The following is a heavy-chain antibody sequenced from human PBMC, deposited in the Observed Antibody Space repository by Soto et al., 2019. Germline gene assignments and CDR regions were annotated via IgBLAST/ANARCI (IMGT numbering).Heavy chain of an antibody. CDR3: VRARSTDSRPDY. V-gene: IGHV3-21*01. D-gene: IGHD3-22*01. Sequence: GGSLRLSCAASGFTFSLYSMIWVRQAPGKGLEWVASITSGSSYIYYEDSLKGRFTISRDNAKNSLFLQLDSLRAEDTAVYFCVRARSTDSRPDYWGQGPLVSVFS. CDR1: GFTFSLYS. J-gene: IGHJ4*02. CDR2: ITSGSSYI.